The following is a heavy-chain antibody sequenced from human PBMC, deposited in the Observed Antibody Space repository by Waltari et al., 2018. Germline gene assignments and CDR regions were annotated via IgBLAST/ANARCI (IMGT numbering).Heavy chain of an antibody. CDR2: IYYSGST. CDR1: GGSISSHY. D-gene: IGHD6-6*01. J-gene: IGHJ4*02. CDR3: ARGKYSSSFLFDY. V-gene: IGHV4-59*11. Sequence: QVQLQESGPGLVKPSETLSLTCTVSGGSISSHYWSWIRQPPGKGLEWIGYIYYSGSTNYNPSLKSRVTISVDTSKNQFSLKLSSVTAADTAVYYCARGKYSSSFLFDYWGQGTLVTVSS.